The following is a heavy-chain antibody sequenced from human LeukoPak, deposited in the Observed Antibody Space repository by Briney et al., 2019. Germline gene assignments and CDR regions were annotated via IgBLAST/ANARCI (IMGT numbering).Heavy chain of an antibody. Sequence: PGGTLRLSCEASGFTVSSNHMSWVRQAPGKGLEWVSVFYNGVSTNYADSVKGRFTISSDNSKKTLYLQMNSLRAEETAVYFCARASQWLAFDYWGQGTLVTVSS. D-gene: IGHD6-19*01. V-gene: IGHV3-66*01. CDR1: GFTVSSNH. CDR3: ARASQWLAFDY. J-gene: IGHJ4*02. CDR2: FYNGVST.